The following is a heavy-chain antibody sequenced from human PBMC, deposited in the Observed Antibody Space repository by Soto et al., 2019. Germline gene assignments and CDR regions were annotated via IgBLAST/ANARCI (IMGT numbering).Heavy chain of an antibody. D-gene: IGHD6-19*01. V-gene: IGHV3-30*18. CDR3: AKSVAVAGFDAFDI. CDR1: GFTFSSYG. Sequence: GRSLRISCAASGFTFSSYGMHWVRQDPGKGLEWVAVISYDGSNKYYADSVKGRFTISRDNSKNTLYLQMNSLRAEDTAVYYCAKSVAVAGFDAFDIWGQGTMVTVSS. CDR2: ISYDGSNK. J-gene: IGHJ3*02.